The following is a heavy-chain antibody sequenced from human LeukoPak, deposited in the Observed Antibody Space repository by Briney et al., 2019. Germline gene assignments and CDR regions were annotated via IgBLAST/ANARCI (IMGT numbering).Heavy chain of an antibody. CDR1: GFIFSSYG. D-gene: IGHD3-22*01. CDR3: VRDWGYDSSGYWQKYFDT. J-gene: IGHJ4*02. CDR2: IRYDGSNK. V-gene: IGHV3-30*02. Sequence: GGSLRLSCAASGFIFSSYGMHWVRQAPDKGLEWVAFIRYDGSNKYYADSVKGRFTISRDNAKNTLYLQMNSLRAEDTAVYYCVRDWGYDSSGYWQKYFDTWGQGTLVTVSS.